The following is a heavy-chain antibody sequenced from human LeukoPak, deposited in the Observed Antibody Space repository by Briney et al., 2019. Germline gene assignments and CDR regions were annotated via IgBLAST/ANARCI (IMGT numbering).Heavy chain of an antibody. Sequence: GASVKVSCKPSGYTFTGYYLHWVRQAPGQALEWMGWINPNIGATMYAQKFQGRVTMTRDTSISTAYMELNSLRSDDTAVYYCARDLVGSGWPRPFYFENWGQGTLVTVSS. CDR2: INPNIGAT. V-gene: IGHV1-2*02. J-gene: IGHJ4*02. CDR3: ARDLVGSGWPRPFYFEN. D-gene: IGHD6-19*01. CDR1: GYTFTGYY.